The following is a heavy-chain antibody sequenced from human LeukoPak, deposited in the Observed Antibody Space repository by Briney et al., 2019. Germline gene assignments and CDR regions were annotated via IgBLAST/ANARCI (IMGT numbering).Heavy chain of an antibody. CDR3: AKDGGLWVSAHWGDS. J-gene: IGHJ4*02. CDR2: ISGSGGST. CDR1: GFTFSSYA. V-gene: IGHV3-23*01. Sequence: GGSLRLSCAASGFTFSSYAMSWVRQAPGKGLDWVSAISGSGGSTYYTDSVKGRFTISRDNSKNTLYLQMNSLRAQDTAVYYCAKDGGLWVSAHWGDSWGRGALVTVSS. D-gene: IGHD7-27*01.